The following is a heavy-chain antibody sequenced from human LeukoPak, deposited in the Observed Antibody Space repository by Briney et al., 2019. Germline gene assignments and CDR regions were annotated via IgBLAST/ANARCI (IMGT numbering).Heavy chain of an antibody. CDR1: GGSISSYY. CDR3: ARENGDYVT. Sequence: SETLSLTCTVSGGSISSYYWSWIRQPPGKGLEWIGYIYYSGSTNYNPSLKSRVTISVDTSKNQFPLKPSSVTAADTAVYYCARENGDYVTWGQGTLVTVSS. D-gene: IGHD4-17*01. V-gene: IGHV4-59*01. CDR2: IYYSGST. J-gene: IGHJ5*02.